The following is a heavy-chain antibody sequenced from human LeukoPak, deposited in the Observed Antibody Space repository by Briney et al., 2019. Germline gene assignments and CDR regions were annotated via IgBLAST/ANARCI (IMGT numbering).Heavy chain of an antibody. D-gene: IGHD3-22*01. J-gene: IGHJ6*03. CDR2: IYSGGST. V-gene: IGHV3-53*01. CDR3: ARNGYYYDSSGYYGYYMDV. Sequence: GGSLRLSCAASGFTVSSNYMSWVRQASGKGLEWVSVIYSGGSTYYADSVKGRFTISRDNSKNTLYLQMNSLRAEDTAVYYCARNGYYYDSSGYYGYYMDVWGKGTTVTVSS. CDR1: GFTVSSNY.